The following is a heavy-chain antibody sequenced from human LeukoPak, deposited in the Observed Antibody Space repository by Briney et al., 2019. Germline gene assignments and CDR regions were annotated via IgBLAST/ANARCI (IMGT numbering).Heavy chain of an antibody. CDR3: ARQLYSSRWYDWLDP. CDR2: TYDSETT. Sequence: PSETLSLTCTVSGGSISSSRYYCGWIRQPPGKGLEWIGSTYDSETTYYTPSLKSRVSISVDTSKNRFSLMLSSVTAADTAVYYSARQLYSSRWYDWLDPWGRGTLVTVSS. D-gene: IGHD6-19*01. J-gene: IGHJ5*02. CDR1: GGSISSSRYY. V-gene: IGHV4-39*01.